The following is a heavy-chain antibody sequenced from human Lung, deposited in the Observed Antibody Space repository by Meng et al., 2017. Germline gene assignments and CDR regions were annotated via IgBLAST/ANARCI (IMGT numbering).Heavy chain of an antibody. V-gene: IGHV4-34*01. Sequence: QVQLQQWGAGLLKPPETLSLTCGVYGGSFSGYYWSWIRQPPGKGLEWIGEISHSGSTNYNPSLKSRVTISVDTSKNQFSLQLTSVTAADTAMYYCTRAPLPAGRGLKNWFEPWGQGTLVTVSS. J-gene: IGHJ5*02. CDR2: ISHSGST. CDR3: TRAPLPAGRGLKNWFEP. CDR1: GGSFSGYY. D-gene: IGHD2-2*01.